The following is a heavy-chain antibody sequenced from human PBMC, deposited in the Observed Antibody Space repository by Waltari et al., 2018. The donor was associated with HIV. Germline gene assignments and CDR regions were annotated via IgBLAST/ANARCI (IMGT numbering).Heavy chain of an antibody. Sequence: DVQLVESGGGLVKPGGSLRLSCVGSGFTFSSHGVNWVRRAPGKGLEWVASITGGTNDIFYADSVKGRFTVSRDNTKNSVFLHMDTLRADDTGIYYCARTYCTTVNCKGLDFWGQGTPVTVSS. D-gene: IGHD2-8*01. V-gene: IGHV3-21*02. J-gene: IGHJ4*02. CDR2: ITGGTNDI. CDR3: ARTYCTTVNCKGLDF. CDR1: GFTFSSHG.